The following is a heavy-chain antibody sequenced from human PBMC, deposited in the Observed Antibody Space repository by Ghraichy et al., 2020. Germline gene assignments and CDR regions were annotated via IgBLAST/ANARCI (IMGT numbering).Heavy chain of an antibody. D-gene: IGHD1-26*01. Sequence: SETLSLTCTVSGGSISSYYWSWIRQPPGKGLEWIGYIYYSGSTNYNPSLKSRVTISVDTSKNQFSLKLSSVTAADTAVYYCARENSGSYYNWFDPWGQGTLVTVSS. CDR2: IYYSGST. V-gene: IGHV4-59*12. J-gene: IGHJ5*02. CDR1: GGSISSYY. CDR3: ARENSGSYYNWFDP.